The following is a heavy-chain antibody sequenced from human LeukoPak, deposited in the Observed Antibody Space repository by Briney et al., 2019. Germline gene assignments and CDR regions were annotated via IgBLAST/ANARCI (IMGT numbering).Heavy chain of an antibody. Sequence: GGSLRLSCAASGFTFSTFSMNWVRQAPGRGLEWVSYISGGSGTIHYADSVKGRFTISRDNAKNLLYLQMNSLRAEDTAVYYCAKVQGIAVAGKNYYGMDVWGQGTTVTVSS. J-gene: IGHJ6*02. CDR2: ISGGSGTI. D-gene: IGHD6-19*01. CDR1: GFTFSTFS. CDR3: AKVQGIAVAGKNYYGMDV. V-gene: IGHV3-48*01.